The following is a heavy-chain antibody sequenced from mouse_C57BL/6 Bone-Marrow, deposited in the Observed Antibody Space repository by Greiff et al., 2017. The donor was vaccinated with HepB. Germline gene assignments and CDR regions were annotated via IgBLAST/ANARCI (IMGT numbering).Heavy chain of an antibody. D-gene: IGHD2-3*01. CDR2: ISSGGDYI. CDR1: GFTFSSYA. J-gene: IGHJ3*01. Sequence: EVNVVESGEGLVKPGGSLKLSCAASGFTFSSYAMSWVRQTPEKRLEWVAYISSGGDYIYYADTVKGRFTISRDNARNTLYLQMSSLKSEDTAMYYCTRDDGYYHWFAYWGQGTLVTVSA. V-gene: IGHV5-9-1*02. CDR3: TRDDGYYHWFAY.